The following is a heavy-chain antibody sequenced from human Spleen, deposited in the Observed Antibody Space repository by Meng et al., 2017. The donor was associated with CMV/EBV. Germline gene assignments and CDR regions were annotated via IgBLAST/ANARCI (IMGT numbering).Heavy chain of an antibody. Sequence: ETLSLTCAASGFTFSSYAMSWVRQAPGKGLEWVSAISGSGGSTYYADSVKGRFTISRDNSKNTLYLQMNSLRAEDTAVYYCATYSSGLNFDYWGQGTLVTVSS. CDR3: ATYSSGLNFDY. D-gene: IGHD6-19*01. CDR1: GFTFSSYA. V-gene: IGHV3-23*01. J-gene: IGHJ4*02. CDR2: ISGSGGST.